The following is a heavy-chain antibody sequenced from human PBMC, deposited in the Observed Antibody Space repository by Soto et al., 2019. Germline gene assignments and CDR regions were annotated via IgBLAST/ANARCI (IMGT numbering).Heavy chain of an antibody. D-gene: IGHD6-6*01. J-gene: IGHJ6*02. CDR1: GFTFSSYG. CDR2: ISYDGSNK. CDR3: AKDQLRLDYYYYGMDV. Sequence: QVQLVESGGGVVQPGRSLRLSCAASGFTFSSYGMHWVRQAPGKGLEWVAVISYDGSNKYYADPVKGRFTISRDNSKNTLYLQMNSLRAEDTAVYYCAKDQLRLDYYYYGMDVWGQGTTVTVSS. V-gene: IGHV3-30*18.